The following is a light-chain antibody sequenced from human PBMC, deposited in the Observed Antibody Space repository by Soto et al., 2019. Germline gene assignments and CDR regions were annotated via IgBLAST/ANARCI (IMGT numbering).Light chain of an antibody. J-gene: IGKJ1*01. CDR1: QGIRND. V-gene: IGKV1-17*01. CDR2: AAS. Sequence: DIQMTQSPSSLSASVGDRVTITCRASQGIRNDVGWYQQKPGKAPKRLIYAASSLQSGVPSRFSGSGSGTEFPLTISSLQPEDFATYYCLQHNSYPPWTFGQGTKVEIK. CDR3: LQHNSYPPWT.